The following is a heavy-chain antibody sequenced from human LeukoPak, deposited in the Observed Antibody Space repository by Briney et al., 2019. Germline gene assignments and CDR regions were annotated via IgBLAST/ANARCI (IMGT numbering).Heavy chain of an antibody. CDR2: IIPIFGTA. Sequence: SVKVSCKASRCTFSSYAISWVRQAPGQGLEWMGGIIPIFGTANYAQKFQGRVTITADESTSTAYMELSSLRSEDTAVYYCASPAAGTLTPVFDYWGQGTLVTVSS. CDR1: RCTFSSYA. CDR3: ASPAAGTLTPVFDY. D-gene: IGHD6-13*01. V-gene: IGHV1-69*13. J-gene: IGHJ4*02.